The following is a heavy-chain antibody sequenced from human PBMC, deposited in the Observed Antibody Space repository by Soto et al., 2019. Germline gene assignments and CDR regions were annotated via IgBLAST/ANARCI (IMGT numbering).Heavy chain of an antibody. CDR1: GYTFTNFY. CDR2: INPNGGST. Sequence: QVQLVQSGAEVKGPGASVKVSCKTSGYTFTNFYIHWVRQAPGQGLEWMAIINPNGGSTNYEERFQGRVTLTSDTPTTTVYMQLRNLRSEDTPVYYCSRGLGRGDFWGQGTMVTVSS. J-gene: IGHJ4*02. D-gene: IGHD1-26*01. V-gene: IGHV1-46*03. CDR3: SRGLGRGDF.